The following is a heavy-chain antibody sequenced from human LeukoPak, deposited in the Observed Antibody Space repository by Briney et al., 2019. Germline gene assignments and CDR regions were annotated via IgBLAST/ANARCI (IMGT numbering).Heavy chain of an antibody. D-gene: IGHD2-2*01. V-gene: IGHV2-5*01. CDR1: GFSLSTSGVG. CDR3: AHVLLVVPAAPWFDY. CDR2: IYWNDDK. J-gene: IGHJ4*02. Sequence: ESGPTLVKPTQTLTLTCTFSGFSLSTSGVGVGWIRQPPGKALEWLALIYWNDDKRYSPSLKSRLTITNDTSKNQVVLTMTNMDPVDTATYYSAHVLLVVPAAPWFDYWGQGSLVTVSS.